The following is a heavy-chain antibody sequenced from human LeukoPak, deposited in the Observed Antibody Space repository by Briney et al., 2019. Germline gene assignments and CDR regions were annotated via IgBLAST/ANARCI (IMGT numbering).Heavy chain of an antibody. J-gene: IGHJ4*02. Sequence: SQTLSLTCTVSGASFSSGDQYWNWLRQSPGTGLEWIRSIHPSGRLYNNPSIESRVTISIDTTKNQFSLNLNSVTAADTAVYFCSRGLDSRKLGYWGQGTLGTVSS. D-gene: IGHD3-22*01. CDR3: SRGLDSRKLGY. CDR1: GASFSSGDQY. V-gene: IGHV4-31*03. CDR2: IHPSGRL.